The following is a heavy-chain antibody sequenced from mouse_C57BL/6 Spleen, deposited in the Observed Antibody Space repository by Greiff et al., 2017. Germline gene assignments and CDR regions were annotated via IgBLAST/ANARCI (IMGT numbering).Heavy chain of an antibody. CDR3: ARKAEGYFDV. Sequence: QVQLQQPGAELVRPGSSVKLSCKASGYTFTSYWMDWVKQRPGQGLEWIGNIYPSDSETHYNQKFKDKATLTVDKSSSTAYMQLSSLTSEDSAVYYCARKAEGYFDVWGTGTTVTVSS. V-gene: IGHV1-61*01. J-gene: IGHJ1*03. CDR2: IYPSDSET. CDR1: GYTFTSYW.